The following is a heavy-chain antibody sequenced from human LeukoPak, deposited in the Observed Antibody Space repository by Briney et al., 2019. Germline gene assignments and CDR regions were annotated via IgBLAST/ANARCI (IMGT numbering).Heavy chain of an antibody. Sequence: GGSLRLSCAASGFTFSSYAMHWVRQAPGKGLEWVAVISYDGSNKYYADSVKGRFTISRDNAKNSLYLQMNSLRAEDTAVYYCARGRFGELFGDYWGQGTLVTVSS. D-gene: IGHD3-10*01. CDR1: GFTFSSYA. CDR2: ISYDGSNK. J-gene: IGHJ4*02. CDR3: ARGRFGELFGDY. V-gene: IGHV3-30-3*01.